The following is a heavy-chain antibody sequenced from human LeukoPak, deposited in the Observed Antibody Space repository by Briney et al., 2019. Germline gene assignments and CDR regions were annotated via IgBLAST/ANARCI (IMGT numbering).Heavy chain of an antibody. D-gene: IGHD5-12*01. J-gene: IGHJ6*03. Sequence: SVKVSCKASGGTFSSYAISWVRQAPGQGLEWMGGIIPIFGTANYAQKFQGRVTITADKSTSTAYMELSSLRSEDTAVYYCARVVATSPHYYYMDVWGKGTTVTISS. CDR3: ARVVATSPHYYYMDV. CDR1: GGTFSSYA. V-gene: IGHV1-69*06. CDR2: IIPIFGTA.